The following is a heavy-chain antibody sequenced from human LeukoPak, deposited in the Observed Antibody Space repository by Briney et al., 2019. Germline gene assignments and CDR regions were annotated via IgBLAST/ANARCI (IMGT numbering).Heavy chain of an antibody. CDR3: ARDYYYGSGSHYYYYYGMDV. Sequence: GGSLRLSCAASGFTFSSYGMHWVRQAPGKGLEWVAVIWYDGSNKYYADSVKGRFTISRDNSKNTLYLQMNSLRAEDTAVYYCARDYYYGSGSHYYYYYGMDVWGQGTTVTVSS. V-gene: IGHV3-33*01. D-gene: IGHD3-10*01. CDR1: GFTFSSYG. CDR2: IWYDGSNK. J-gene: IGHJ6*02.